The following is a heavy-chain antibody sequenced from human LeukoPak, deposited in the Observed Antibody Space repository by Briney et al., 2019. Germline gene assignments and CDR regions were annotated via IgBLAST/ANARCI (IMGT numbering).Heavy chain of an antibody. V-gene: IGHV3-48*03. J-gene: IGHJ3*02. D-gene: IGHD5-18*01. CDR3: AKASSYGPLDAFDI. CDR2: ISSSGSTI. CDR1: GFTFSSYE. Sequence: GGSLRVSCAASGFTFSSYEMNWVRQAPGKGLEWVSYISSSGSTIYYADSVKGRFTISRDNAKNSLYLQMNSLRAEDMALYYCAKASSYGPLDAFDIWGQGTMVTVSS.